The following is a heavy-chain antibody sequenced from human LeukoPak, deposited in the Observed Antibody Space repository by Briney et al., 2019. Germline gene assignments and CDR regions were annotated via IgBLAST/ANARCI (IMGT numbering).Heavy chain of an antibody. D-gene: IGHD3-16*01. V-gene: IGHV3-15*01. J-gene: IGHJ6*04. CDR3: TTLGYYYYYGMDV. CDR1: GFTFSNAW. CDR2: IKSKTDGGTT. Sequence: GGSLRLSCAASGFTFSNAWMSWVRQAPGKGLERVGRIKSKTDGGTTDYAAPVKGRFTISRDDSKNTLYLQMNSLKTEDTAVYYCTTLGYYYYYGMDVWGKGTTVTVSS.